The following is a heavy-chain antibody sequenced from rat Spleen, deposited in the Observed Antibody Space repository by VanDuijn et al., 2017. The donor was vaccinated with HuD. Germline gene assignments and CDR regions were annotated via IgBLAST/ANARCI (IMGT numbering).Heavy chain of an antibody. CDR3: ARSHYYTGEGYFDY. CDR2: INSAGST. Sequence: EVQLQESGPGLVKPSQSLSLTCSVTGSSITSGYRWNCFRNFPGNKLDWMGYINSAGSTNYNPSLKSRFSITRDTSKNQFFLQVNSITTEDTATYYCARSHYYTGEGYFDYWGQGVMVTVSS. J-gene: IGHJ2*01. V-gene: IGHV3-3*01. CDR1: GSSITSGYR. D-gene: IGHD1-1*01.